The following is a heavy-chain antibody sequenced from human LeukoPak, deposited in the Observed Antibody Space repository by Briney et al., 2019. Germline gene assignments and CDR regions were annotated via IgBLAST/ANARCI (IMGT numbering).Heavy chain of an antibody. CDR1: GYTFTGYY. V-gene: IGHV1-2*02. D-gene: IGHD2-2*01. J-gene: IGHJ4*02. CDR2: INPNSGGT. CDR3: AATPLPAAQNDY. Sequence: GSVTVSCKGSGYTFTGYYMDWVRQAPGQGGEWMGWINPNSGGTNYAQKFQGRLTMTSDTSISPAYMELSSLRSDDTAVYYCAATPLPAAQNDYWGQGTLVTVSS.